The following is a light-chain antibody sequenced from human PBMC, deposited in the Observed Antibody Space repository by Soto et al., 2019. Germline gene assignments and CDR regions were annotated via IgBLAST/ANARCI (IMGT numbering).Light chain of an antibody. V-gene: IGKV3-15*01. Sequence: EIVMTQSPATLSVSPGERATLSCRASQSVSSNLAWYQQKPGQSPRLLIYGASTRATGIPARFSGSGSGTDFTLTISSLQSEDFAVYYCQQYNKLPETFGPGTKVDIK. J-gene: IGKJ3*01. CDR3: QQYNKLPET. CDR2: GAS. CDR1: QSVSSN.